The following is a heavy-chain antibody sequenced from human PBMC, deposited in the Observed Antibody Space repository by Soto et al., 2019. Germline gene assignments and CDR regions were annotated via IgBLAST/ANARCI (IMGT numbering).Heavy chain of an antibody. CDR2: INPSGGST. Sequence: GASVKVSCKASGYTFTSYYIHWVRQAPGQGLEWMGIINPSGGSTSYAQKFQGRVTMTRDTSTSTVYMELSSLRSEDTAVYYCARAQTYYYDSSGYYSISYWGQGTLVTVSS. CDR3: ARAQTYYYDSSGYYSISY. CDR1: GYTFTSYY. V-gene: IGHV1-46*03. D-gene: IGHD3-22*01. J-gene: IGHJ4*02.